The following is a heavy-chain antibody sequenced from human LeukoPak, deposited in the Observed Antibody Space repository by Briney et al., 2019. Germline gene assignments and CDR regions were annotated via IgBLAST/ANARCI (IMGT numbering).Heavy chain of an antibody. Sequence: ASVKVSCKASGYIFTSYGISWVRQATGQGLEWMGWISAYNGNTNYAQKLQGRVTMTTDTSTSTAYMELRSLRSDDTAVYYCARDWEVAIHRPIDYWGQGTLVTVSS. D-gene: IGHD5-12*01. V-gene: IGHV1-18*01. CDR3: ARDWEVAIHRPIDY. CDR1: GYIFTSYG. CDR2: ISAYNGNT. J-gene: IGHJ4*02.